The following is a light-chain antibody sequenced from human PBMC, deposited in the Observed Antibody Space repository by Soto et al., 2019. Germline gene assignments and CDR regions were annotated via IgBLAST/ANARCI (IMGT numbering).Light chain of an antibody. CDR2: EVS. J-gene: IGLJ1*01. CDR1: SSDVGGYNS. Sequence: QSVLTQPPSASGSPGQSVTISFTGTSSDVGGYNSVSWYQHHPGKAPKLIIYEVSKRPSGVPDRFSGSKSGNTASLTVSGLQAEDEADYYCSSYAPSNNLGVFGTGTKVTVL. V-gene: IGLV2-8*01. CDR3: SSYAPSNNLGV.